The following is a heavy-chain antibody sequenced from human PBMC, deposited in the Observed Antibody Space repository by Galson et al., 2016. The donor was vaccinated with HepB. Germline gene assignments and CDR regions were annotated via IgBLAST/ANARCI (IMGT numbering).Heavy chain of an antibody. V-gene: IGHV1-69*13. CDR3: ATPSSGNFYFDY. Sequence: SVKVSCKASGGTFSSSAISWVRQGPGQGLEWMGGISPIFGPANYAQKVQGRVTITADASTSTAYLELSSLKSGDTAVYYCATPSSGNFYFDYWGQGTLVTVSS. D-gene: IGHD1-26*01. CDR2: ISPIFGPA. CDR1: GGTFSSSA. J-gene: IGHJ4*02.